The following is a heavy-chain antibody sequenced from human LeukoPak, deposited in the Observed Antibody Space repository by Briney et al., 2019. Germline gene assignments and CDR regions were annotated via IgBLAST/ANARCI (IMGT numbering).Heavy chain of an antibody. CDR1: GFIFSSYW. J-gene: IGHJ6*03. V-gene: IGHV3-7*01. CDR2: IKEDGSEK. Sequence: PGGSLRLSCAGSGFIFSSYWMSRVRQAPGKGLEWVANIKEDGSEKYYVDSVKGRFTISRDNAENLMYLQMNSLRVEDTAVYYCARRGLPDVWGKGTTVTVSS. CDR3: ARRGLPDV. D-gene: IGHD2-15*01.